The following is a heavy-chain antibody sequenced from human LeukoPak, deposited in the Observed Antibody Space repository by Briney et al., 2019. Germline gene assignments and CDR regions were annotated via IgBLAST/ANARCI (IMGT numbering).Heavy chain of an antibody. D-gene: IGHD4-17*01. J-gene: IGHJ4*02. CDR1: GFTFSSYG. Sequence: GSLRLSCAASGFTFSSYGMSWVRQAPGKGLEWVSAISGSGGSTYYADSVKGRFTISRDNSKNTLYLQMNSLRAEDTAVYYCAKGRDYGDYVYYFDYWGQGTLVTVSS. CDR3: AKGRDYGDYVYYFDY. V-gene: IGHV3-23*01. CDR2: ISGSGGST.